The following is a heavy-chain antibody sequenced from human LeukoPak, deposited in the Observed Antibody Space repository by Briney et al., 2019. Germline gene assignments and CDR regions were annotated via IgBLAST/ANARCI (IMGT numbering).Heavy chain of an antibody. CDR1: GYTFTNYG. CDR2: ISAYNGNT. V-gene: IGHV1-18*01. J-gene: IGHJ4*02. Sequence: ASVKVSCKASGYTFTNYGISWVRQAPGQGLEWMGWISAYNGNTNYAQKLQGRVTMTADTSTRTAYMELRSLRSDDTAVYYCARGWIEMPTVYFDYWGQGTLVSVFS. CDR3: ARGWIEMPTVYFDY. D-gene: IGHD5-24*01.